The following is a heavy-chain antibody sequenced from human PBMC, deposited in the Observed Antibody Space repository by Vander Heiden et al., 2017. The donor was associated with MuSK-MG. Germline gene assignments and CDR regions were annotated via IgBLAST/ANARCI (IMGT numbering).Heavy chain of an antibody. D-gene: IGHD3-22*01. J-gene: IGHJ4*02. CDR1: GGSISSGGYY. Sequence: QVQLQESGPGLVKPSQTLSLTCTVSGGSISSGGYYWGWIRQQPGKGLEWVGYIYYSGSTYYNPSLKSRVTISVDTSKNQFSLKLSSVTAADTAVYYCAREGGYDSSGYIYFDYWGQGTLVTVSS. CDR3: AREGGYDSSGYIYFDY. V-gene: IGHV4-31*03. CDR2: IYYSGST.